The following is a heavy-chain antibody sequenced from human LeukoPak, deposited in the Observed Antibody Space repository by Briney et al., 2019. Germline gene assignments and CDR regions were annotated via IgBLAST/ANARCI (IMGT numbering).Heavy chain of an antibody. CDR1: GFTFSSYA. CDR2: ISGSGDNT. J-gene: IGHJ4*02. Sequence: GGSLRLSCAASGFTFSSYAMSWVRQAPGKGLEWVSGISGSGDNTYYADSVKGRFTISRDNSKNTLYVQVNSLGTEDTAAYYCAKGPVRYFDWLSLDYWGQGTLVTVSS. D-gene: IGHD3-9*01. CDR3: AKGPVRYFDWLSLDY. V-gene: IGHV3-23*01.